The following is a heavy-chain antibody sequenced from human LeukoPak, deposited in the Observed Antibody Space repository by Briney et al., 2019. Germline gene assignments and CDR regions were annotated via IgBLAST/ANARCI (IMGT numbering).Heavy chain of an antibody. CDR3: ARDVRYCSGGSCYSEGFFDY. CDR2: IKQDGSEK. D-gene: IGHD2-15*01. CDR1: GFTFSSYW. Sequence: GGSLRLSCAASGFTFSSYWMSWVRQAPGKGLEWVANIKQDGSEKYYVDSVKGRFTISRDNAKNSLYLQMNSLRAEDTAVYYCARDVRYCSGGSCYSEGFFDYWGQGTLVTVSS. V-gene: IGHV3-7*01. J-gene: IGHJ4*02.